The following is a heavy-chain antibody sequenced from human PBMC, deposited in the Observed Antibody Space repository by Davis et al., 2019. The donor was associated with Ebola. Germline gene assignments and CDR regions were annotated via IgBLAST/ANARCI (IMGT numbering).Heavy chain of an antibody. CDR3: ARVNDFWSGYFDY. D-gene: IGHD3-3*01. V-gene: IGHV3-11*05. CDR1: GFTFSSYA. Sequence: GGSLRLSCAASGFTFSSYAMSWIRQAPGKGLEWVSYISSSSSYTNYADSVKGRFTISRDNAKNSLYLQMNSLRAEDTAVYYCARVNDFWSGYFDYWGQGTLVTVSS. CDR2: ISSSSSYT. J-gene: IGHJ4*02.